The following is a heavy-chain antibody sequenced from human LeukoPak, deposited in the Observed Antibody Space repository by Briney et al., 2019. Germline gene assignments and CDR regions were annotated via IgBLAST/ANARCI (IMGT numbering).Heavy chain of an antibody. D-gene: IGHD4-17*01. CDR3: VRCGAAVTTHFSH. J-gene: IGHJ4*02. Sequence: GASVKVSRKASGYTFSNYGITWARQAPGQGLEYMGWISASDGTTKYAQKVQGRVTMTTDTSTNTAYMELRSLTSDDTAVYYCVRCGAAVTTHFSHWGQGTLVTVSS. CDR2: ISASDGTT. CDR1: GYTFSNYG. V-gene: IGHV1-18*01.